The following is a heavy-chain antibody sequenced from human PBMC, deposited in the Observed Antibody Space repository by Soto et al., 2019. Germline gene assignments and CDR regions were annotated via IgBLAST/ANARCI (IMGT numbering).Heavy chain of an antibody. J-gene: IGHJ4*02. V-gene: IGHV4-61*01. Sequence: QVQLQESGPGLVKPSETLSLTCTVSGGSVSSGSYYWSWIRQPPGKGLEWIGYIYYSGSTNYNPSIKSRVTIAVDTTQNQCSLKLSYVTAADTSVYYWARYQVVVTAMKGFFDYWGQGTLVTVS. CDR2: IYYSGST. CDR3: ARYQVVVTAMKGFFDY. CDR1: GGSVSSGSYY. D-gene: IGHD2-21*02.